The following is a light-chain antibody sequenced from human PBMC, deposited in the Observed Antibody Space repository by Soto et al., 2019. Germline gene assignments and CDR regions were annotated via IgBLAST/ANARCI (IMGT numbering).Light chain of an antibody. V-gene: IGKV1-5*03. CDR1: QTISSW. CDR2: KAS. Sequence: DTHMTQSPSTRPASVGDRVTITCRASQTISSWLAWYQQKPGKAPKLLIYKASTLKSGVPSRFSGSGSGTEITLTISSLQPDDFATYYCQQYNSYGTFGQGTKVDIK. J-gene: IGKJ1*01. CDR3: QQYNSYGT.